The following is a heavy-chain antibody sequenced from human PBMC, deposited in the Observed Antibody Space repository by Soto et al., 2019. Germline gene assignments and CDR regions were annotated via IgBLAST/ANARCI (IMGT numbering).Heavy chain of an antibody. Sequence: GASVKVSCKATGYTFTSYAMHWVRQAPGQRLEWMGWINAGNGNTKYAQKFQGWVTMTRDTSISTAYMELSRLRSDDTAVYYCARDGGGDYVLGWFDPWGQGTLVTVS. J-gene: IGHJ5*02. D-gene: IGHD4-17*01. CDR1: GYTFTSYA. CDR2: INAGNGNT. V-gene: IGHV1-3*01. CDR3: ARDGGGDYVLGWFDP.